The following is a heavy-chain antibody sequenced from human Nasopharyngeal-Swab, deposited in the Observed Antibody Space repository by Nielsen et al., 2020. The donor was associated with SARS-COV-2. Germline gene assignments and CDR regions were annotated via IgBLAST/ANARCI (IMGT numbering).Heavy chain of an antibody. J-gene: IGHJ4*02. CDR3: AREADSHDF. CDR1: GVIFSKYW. V-gene: IGHV3-74*01. Sequence: GESLNISCVASGVIFSKYWMHLVRQAPGKGLVWVSRVNQDGSRTDYADSVRGRFTISRDTSENTLYLQMNSLRPEDTAVYYCAREADSHDFWGQGTLVTVSS. CDR2: VNQDGSRT.